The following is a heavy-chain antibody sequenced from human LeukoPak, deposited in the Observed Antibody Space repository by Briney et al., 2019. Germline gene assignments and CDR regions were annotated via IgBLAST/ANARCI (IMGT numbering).Heavy chain of an antibody. CDR2: FYYSGST. CDR3: ARIVYSSSTDY. CDR1: GGSVRSRDFY. V-gene: IGHV4-39*07. J-gene: IGHJ4*02. Sequence: SETLSLTCTVSGGSVRSRDFYWVWLRQPPGKGPEWIGSFYYSGSTYYNPSLKSRVSISLDTSKNQFSLKMSSVTAADTAVYYCARIVYSSSTDYWGQGTLVTVSS. D-gene: IGHD6-6*01.